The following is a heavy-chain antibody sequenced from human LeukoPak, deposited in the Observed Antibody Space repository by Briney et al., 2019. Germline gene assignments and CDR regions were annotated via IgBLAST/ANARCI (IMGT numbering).Heavy chain of an antibody. J-gene: IGHJ6*03. Sequence: AGGSLRLSCAVSGFTFSTYGMHWVRQAPGKGLEWVAVIWYGGSNKYYADSVRGRFTISRDNSKNTLYLQMNSLRAEDTAVYYCAKDGLAYCGGDCYSGYYYYMDVWGKGTTVTVSS. D-gene: IGHD2-21*01. CDR3: AKDGLAYCGGDCYSGYYYYMDV. V-gene: IGHV3-30*02. CDR1: GFTFSTYG. CDR2: IWYGGSNK.